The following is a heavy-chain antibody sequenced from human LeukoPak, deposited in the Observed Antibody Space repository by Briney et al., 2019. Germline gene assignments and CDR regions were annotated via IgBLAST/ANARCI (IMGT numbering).Heavy chain of an antibody. CDR2: IYNGRNT. J-gene: IGHJ4*02. CDR1: GASTSSRY. V-gene: IGHV4-59*08. CDR3: AQTTGWPGFDF. Sequence: PSETLSLTCSASGASTSSRYWSWIRQSSGRTLEWIGHIYNGRNTKYNPSLTSRVTISVDTSKNQFSLRMTSVTAADTAIYYCAQTTGWPGFDFWGPGALVTVSS. D-gene: IGHD6-19*01.